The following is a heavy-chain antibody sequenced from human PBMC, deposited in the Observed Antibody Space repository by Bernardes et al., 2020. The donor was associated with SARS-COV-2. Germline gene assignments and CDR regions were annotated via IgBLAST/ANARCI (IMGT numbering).Heavy chain of an antibody. Sequence: GGSLRLSCAASGFTISPFAMHWVRQAPGKGLEWVAIISYEGRTEYNADSVKGRFTISRDTSKNTIFLQMSGLRLDDTAIYYCARETQDSTSSYYDYWGQGTLVTVSS. CDR3: ARETQDSTSSYYDY. V-gene: IGHV3-30*03. D-gene: IGHD6-6*01. CDR2: ISYEGRTE. CDR1: GFTISPFA. J-gene: IGHJ4*02.